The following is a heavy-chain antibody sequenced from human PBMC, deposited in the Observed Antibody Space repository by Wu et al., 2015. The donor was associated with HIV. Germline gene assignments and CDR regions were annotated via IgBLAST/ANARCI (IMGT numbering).Heavy chain of an antibody. CDR1: GYTFTGYY. CDR2: INPNSGGT. D-gene: IGHD1/OR15-1a*01. CDR3: NRGMQQWVNDAFDT. V-gene: IGHV1-2*02. J-gene: IGHJ3*02. Sequence: QVQLVQSGAEVKKPGASVKVSCKASGYTFTGYYMHWVRQAPGQGLEWMGWINPNSGGTNYAQKFQGRVTMTRDTSISTAYMELGTLTSEDTAVYYCNRGMQQWVNDAFDTWGQGTMVTISS.